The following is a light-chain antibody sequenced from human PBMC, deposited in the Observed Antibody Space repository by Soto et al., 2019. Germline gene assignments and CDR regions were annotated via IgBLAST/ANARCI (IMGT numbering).Light chain of an antibody. CDR1: QSVSSN. J-gene: IGKJ2*01. Sequence: EIVMTQSPATLSVSPGERATLSCRASQSVSSNLAWYQQKPGQAPRLRIYDASTRATGIPARFSGSGSGTEFTLTISSLQSEDFAVYYCQQYNNWPLYTFGQGTKLEIK. CDR2: DAS. CDR3: QQYNNWPLYT. V-gene: IGKV3-15*01.